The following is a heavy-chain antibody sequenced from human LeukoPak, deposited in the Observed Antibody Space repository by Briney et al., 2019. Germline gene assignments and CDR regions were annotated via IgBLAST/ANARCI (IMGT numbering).Heavy chain of an antibody. V-gene: IGHV4-39*01. J-gene: IGHJ4*02. CDR1: GASFPSSCDY. CDR3: ARGGYGGYNFKY. CDR2: MYYTGTT. Sequence: SETLSLTCTVSGASFPSSCDYWGWIRQPPGRGLEGVGSMYYTGTTYYNPSLNSRVTISADMSKNLFSLKLTSVTAADTAVYYCARGGYGGYNFKYWGLGTLVTVSS. D-gene: IGHD5-24*01.